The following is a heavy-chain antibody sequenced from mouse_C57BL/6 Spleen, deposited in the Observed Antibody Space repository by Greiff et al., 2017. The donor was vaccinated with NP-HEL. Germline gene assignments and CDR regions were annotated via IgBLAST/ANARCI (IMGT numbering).Heavy chain of an antibody. J-gene: IGHJ2*01. D-gene: IGHD1-1*01. Sequence: VHLVESGAELVKPGASVKISCKASGYAFSSYWMNWVKQRPGKGLEWIGQIYPGDGDTNYNGKFKGKATLTADKSSSTAYMQLSSLTSEDSAVYFCARSDITTVVNYFDYWGQGTTLTVSS. CDR3: ARSDITTVVNYFDY. V-gene: IGHV1-80*01. CDR2: IYPGDGDT. CDR1: GYAFSSYW.